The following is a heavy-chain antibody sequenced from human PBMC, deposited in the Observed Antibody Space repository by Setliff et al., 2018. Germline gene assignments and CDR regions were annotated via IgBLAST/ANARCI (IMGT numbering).Heavy chain of an antibody. Sequence: PSETLSLPCTVSGGTVRSHYWSWIRHSPGQGLEWIGFIFYSGDTKSNPSLKSRVTMSVDTSKYQFSLQLTSVTAADTAMYYCARVAYPNGGSCRYFDNWGQGTLVTVSS. D-gene: IGHD2-15*01. CDR2: IFYSGDT. CDR3: ARVAYPNGGSCRYFDN. J-gene: IGHJ4*02. V-gene: IGHV4-59*02. CDR1: GGTVRSHY.